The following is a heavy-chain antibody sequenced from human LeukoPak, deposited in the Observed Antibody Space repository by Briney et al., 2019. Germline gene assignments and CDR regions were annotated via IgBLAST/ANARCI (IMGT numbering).Heavy chain of an antibody. V-gene: IGHV4-59*01. CDR3: ARAKGSGWAEGWFDP. D-gene: IGHD6-19*01. CDR1: GGSISSYY. CDR2: IYYSGST. Sequence: SETLSLTCTVSGGSISSYYWSWIRQPPEKGLEWIGYIYYSGSTNYNPSLKSRVTISVDTSKNQFSLKLSSVTAADTAVYYCARAKGSGWAEGWFDPWGQGTLVTVSS. J-gene: IGHJ5*02.